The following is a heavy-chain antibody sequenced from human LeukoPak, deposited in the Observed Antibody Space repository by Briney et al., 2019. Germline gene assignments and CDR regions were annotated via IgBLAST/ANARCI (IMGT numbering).Heavy chain of an antibody. CDR3: AREPVGCSGGSCYFIDY. CDR2: INPNSGGT. D-gene: IGHD2-15*01. Sequence: ASVKVSCKASGGTFTNYTISWVRQAPGQGFEWMGGINPNSGGTNYAQKFQGRVTMTRDTSISTAYMELSRLRSDDTAVYYCAREPVGCSGGSCYFIDYWGQGTLVTVSS. V-gene: IGHV1-2*02. J-gene: IGHJ4*02. CDR1: GGTFTNYT.